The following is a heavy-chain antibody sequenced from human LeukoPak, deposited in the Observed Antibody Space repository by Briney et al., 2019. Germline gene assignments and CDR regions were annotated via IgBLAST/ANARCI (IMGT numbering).Heavy chain of an antibody. CDR1: GYTFTSYG. D-gene: IGHD4-17*01. CDR3: ERLGHNGDYGNFDY. CDR2: ISAYNGNT. J-gene: IGHJ4*02. V-gene: IGHV1-18*01. Sequence: ASVKVSCTASGYTFTSYGISWVRQAPGQGLEWMGWISAYNGNTKYAQKLQGRVTMTTDTSTSTAYMELRSLRSDGTAVYYCERLGHNGDYGNFDYWGQGTLVTVSS.